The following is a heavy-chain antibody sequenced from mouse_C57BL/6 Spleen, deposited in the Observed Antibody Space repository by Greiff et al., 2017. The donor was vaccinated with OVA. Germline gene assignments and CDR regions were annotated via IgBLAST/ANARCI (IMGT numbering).Heavy chain of an antibody. Sequence: EVKLMESEGGLVQPGSSMKLSCTASGFTFSVYYMAWVRQVPEKGLEWVANINYDGSSTYYLDSLKSRFIISRDNAKNILYLQMSSLKSEDTATYYCARDGDGGAMDYWGQGTSVTVSS. V-gene: IGHV5-16*01. J-gene: IGHJ4*01. CDR1: GFTFSVYY. CDR2: INYDGSST. CDR3: ARDGDGGAMDY. D-gene: IGHD3-3*01.